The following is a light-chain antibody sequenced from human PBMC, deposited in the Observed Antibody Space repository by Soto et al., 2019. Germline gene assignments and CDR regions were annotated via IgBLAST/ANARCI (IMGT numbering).Light chain of an antibody. CDR1: QTITTY. Sequence: DIQMTQSPSSLSASVGDRVTISCRASQTITTYLNWYQQKPGKAPKLLIYAASSLHSGVPSRFSGSGSGTDFTLTISSLQPEDVASYYCQQTYSALWTFGQGTKLEIK. J-gene: IGKJ1*01. V-gene: IGKV1-39*01. CDR3: QQTYSALWT. CDR2: AAS.